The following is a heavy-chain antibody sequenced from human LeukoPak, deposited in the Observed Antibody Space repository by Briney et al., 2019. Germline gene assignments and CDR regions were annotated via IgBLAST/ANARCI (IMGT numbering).Heavy chain of an antibody. CDR1: GYTLTELS. D-gene: IGHD3-3*01. CDR3: ATAPSDQGIFGVAPFDY. V-gene: IGHV1-24*01. CDR2: FDPEDGET. J-gene: IGHJ4*02. Sequence: ASVKVSCKVSGYTLTELSMHWVRQAPGKGLEWMGGFDPEDGETIYAQKFLGRVTMTEDTSTDTAYMELSSLRSEDTAVYYCATAPSDQGIFGVAPFDYWGQGTLVTVSS.